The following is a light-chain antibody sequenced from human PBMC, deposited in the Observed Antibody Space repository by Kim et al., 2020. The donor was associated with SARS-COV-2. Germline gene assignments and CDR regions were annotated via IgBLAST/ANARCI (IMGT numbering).Light chain of an antibody. Sequence: IVMTQSPATLSVSPGERVTLSCRASQSVRNNLAWYQQRHGQAPRLLIYGASTRATDVSDRFSGSGSGTEFTLTIRSLQSEDLAVYYCQQYNDWPLLTFGGGTKVDIK. V-gene: IGKV3-15*01. CDR3: QQYNDWPLLT. CDR1: QSVRNN. J-gene: IGKJ4*01. CDR2: GAS.